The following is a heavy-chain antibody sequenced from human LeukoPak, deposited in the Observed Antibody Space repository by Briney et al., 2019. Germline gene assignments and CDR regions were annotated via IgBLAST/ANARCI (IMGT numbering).Heavy chain of an antibody. J-gene: IGHJ3*02. CDR3: ARRHRGVASDI. Sequence: SGPTLVNPTQTLTLTCTSSGFSFSTGGVGVGWIRQPPGGALEWLGVIYENDEKLYSSSLQNRLSITKDTPKNQVVLTMANMDPVDTATYYCARRHRGVASDIWGQGTMVTVSS. D-gene: IGHD2-15*01. V-gene: IGHV2-5*01. CDR2: IYENDEK. CDR1: GFSFSTGGVG.